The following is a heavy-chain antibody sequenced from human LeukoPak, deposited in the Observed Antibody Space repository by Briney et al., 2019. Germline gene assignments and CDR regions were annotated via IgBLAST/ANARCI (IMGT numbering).Heavy chain of an antibody. CDR3: ARTLMGYNNYYMDV. CDR2: ISTSSSYI. CDR1: GFTFSSYW. Sequence: GGSLRLSCAASGFTFSSYWMNWVRQAPGKGLEWVSFISTSSSYIYYADSVKGRFTISRDNAKNSLYLQMSSLRVEDTAVYYCARTLMGYNNYYMDVWGKGTTVTVSS. D-gene: IGHD2-8*01. J-gene: IGHJ6*03. V-gene: IGHV3-21*01.